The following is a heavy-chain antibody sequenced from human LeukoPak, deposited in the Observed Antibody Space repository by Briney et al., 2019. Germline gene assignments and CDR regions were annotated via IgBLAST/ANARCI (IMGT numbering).Heavy chain of an antibody. CDR1: GYIFTNYH. V-gene: IGHV1-8*03. Sequence: GASVKVSCKASGYIFTNYHINWVRQASGQGLDWMTWINPDTGDKGYARKFQDRVTITTDTSISTAYMELSSLSSEDTAVYFCARTTSMTASGYDYWGQGTLVTVSS. CDR2: INPDTGDK. D-gene: IGHD2-21*02. CDR3: ARTTSMTASGYDY. J-gene: IGHJ4*02.